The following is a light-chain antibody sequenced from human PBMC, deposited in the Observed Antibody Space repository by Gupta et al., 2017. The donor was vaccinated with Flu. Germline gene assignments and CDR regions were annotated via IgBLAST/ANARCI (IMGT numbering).Light chain of an antibody. CDR2: ANN. CDR1: SSNIGSHHD. Sequence: QSVLTQPPSVSGAPGQRVTISCTGSSSNIGSHHDVHWYQRLPGTAPKLLIFANNNRPSGVPDRFSGSKSGTSASLAITGLQAEDEADYFCQSYDKSLNVWVFGGGTYLTVL. J-gene: IGLJ3*02. V-gene: IGLV1-40*01. CDR3: QSYDKSLNVWV.